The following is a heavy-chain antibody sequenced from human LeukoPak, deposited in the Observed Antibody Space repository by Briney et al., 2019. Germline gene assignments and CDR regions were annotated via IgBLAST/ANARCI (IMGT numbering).Heavy chain of an antibody. CDR3: ARAGLRYCSRTSCYAWGPEYYYYYMDV. J-gene: IGHJ6*03. D-gene: IGHD2-2*01. V-gene: IGHV1-69*05. CDR1: GGTFSSYA. Sequence: SVKVSCKASGGTFSSYAISWVRQAPGQGLEWMGGIIPIFGTANYAQKFQGRVTITTDESTSTAYMELSSLRSEDTAVYYCARAGLRYCSRTSCYAWGPEYYYYYMDVWGKGTTVTVSS. CDR2: IIPIFGTA.